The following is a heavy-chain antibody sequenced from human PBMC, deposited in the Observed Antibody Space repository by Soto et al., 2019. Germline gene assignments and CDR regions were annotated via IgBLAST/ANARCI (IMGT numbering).Heavy chain of an antibody. V-gene: IGHV4-30-2*01. Sequence: SETLSLTCAISGAPITWGDYSWNWIRQPPGKGLEWIGYIFHGESTYYNPSLRSRVTISVDRSRTQFSLKMSSVTAADTAVYFCAAGEASSRNLAPYYLDFWGQGTLVTVSS. CDR3: AAGEASSRNLAPYYLDF. CDR2: IFHGEST. D-gene: IGHD6-13*01. J-gene: IGHJ4*02. CDR1: GAPITWGDYS.